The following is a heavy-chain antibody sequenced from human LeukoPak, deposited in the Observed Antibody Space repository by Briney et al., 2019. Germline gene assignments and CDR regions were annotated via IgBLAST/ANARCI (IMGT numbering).Heavy chain of an antibody. D-gene: IGHD7-27*01. CDR1: GGSIGTYY. CDR3: AKLGSPRAY. V-gene: IGHV4-59*01. CDR2: IYYFEKT. Sequence: SETLSLTCTVSGGSIGTYYWSWIRQPPGKGLEWIGHIYYFEKTDYNPSLESRVTISVDAAKNHFSLKLRSVTPLDTAVYYCAKLGSPRAYWGQGILVTVSS. J-gene: IGHJ4*02.